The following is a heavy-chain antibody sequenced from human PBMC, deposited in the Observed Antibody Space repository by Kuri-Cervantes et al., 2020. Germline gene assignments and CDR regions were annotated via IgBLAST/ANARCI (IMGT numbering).Heavy chain of an antibody. V-gene: IGHV4-4*02. Sequence: SETLSLTCAVSGASISSRDWRSWVRQSPGKVLEWIGEIFHSGRTNYNPSLKSRVTISVDTSKNQFSLKLSSVTAADTAVYYCARGPYYDILTGYYWYYYYYGMDVWGQGTTVTVSS. CDR3: ARGPYYDILTGYYWYYYYYGMDV. J-gene: IGHJ6*02. CDR1: GASISSRDW. D-gene: IGHD3-9*01. CDR2: IFHSGRT.